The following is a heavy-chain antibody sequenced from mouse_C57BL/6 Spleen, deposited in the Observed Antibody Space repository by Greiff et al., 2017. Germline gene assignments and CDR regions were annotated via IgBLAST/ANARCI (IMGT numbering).Heavy chain of an antibody. CDR2: IYPGSGST. J-gene: IGHJ1*03. D-gene: IGHD2-5*01. CDR3: ARGDSNYDRDWDFDG. CDR1: GYTFTSYW. V-gene: IGHV1-55*01. Sequence: VQLQQPGAELVKPGASVKMSCKASGYTFTSYWITWVKQRPGQGLEWIGDIYPGSGSTNYNEKFKSKATLTVDTSSSTAYMQLSSLTSEDSAVYYCARGDSNYDRDWDFDGWGTGTTVTVAS.